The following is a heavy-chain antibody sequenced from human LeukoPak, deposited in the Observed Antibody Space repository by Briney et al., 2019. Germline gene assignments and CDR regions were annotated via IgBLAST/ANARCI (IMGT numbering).Heavy chain of an antibody. V-gene: IGHV3-74*01. D-gene: IGHD3-22*01. CDR1: GFTFTSYW. J-gene: IGHJ4*02. CDR2: ISSDGSST. CDR3: ASGSYYPTTYYFDY. Sequence: GGSLRLSCAASGFTFTSYWIHWVRQAPGKGLVWVSGISSDGSSTRYADSVNGRFTISRDNAKDTLYLQMNSLRAEDTAVYYCASGSYYPTTYYFDYWGQGTLVTVSS.